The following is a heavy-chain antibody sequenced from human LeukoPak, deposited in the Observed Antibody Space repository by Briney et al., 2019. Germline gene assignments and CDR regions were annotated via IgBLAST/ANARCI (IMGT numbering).Heavy chain of an antibody. Sequence: GGSLRLSCAASGFTFSSYSMNWVRQAPGKGLEWVSYISSSSSTIYYADSVKGRFTISRDNAKNSLYLQMNSLRAEDTAVYYCARPYDFWSGYPWGYWGQGTLVTVSS. CDR1: GFTFSSYS. D-gene: IGHD3-3*01. J-gene: IGHJ4*02. V-gene: IGHV3-48*04. CDR2: ISSSSSTI. CDR3: ARPYDFWSGYPWGY.